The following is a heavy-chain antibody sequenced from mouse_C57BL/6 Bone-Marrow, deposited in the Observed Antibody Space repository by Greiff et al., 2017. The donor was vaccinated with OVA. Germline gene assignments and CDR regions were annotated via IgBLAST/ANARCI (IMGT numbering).Heavy chain of an antibody. D-gene: IGHD1-1*01. V-gene: IGHV1-26*01. CDR1: GYTFTDYY. CDR3: GRGRSDYYGSFPD. J-gene: IGHJ2*01. CDR2: INPNNGGT. Sequence: EVQLQQSGPELVKPGASVKISCKASGYTFTDYYMNWVKQSHGKSLEWIGDINPNNGGTSYNQKFKGKATLTVDKSSSTAYMELRSLTSEDSAVYYCGRGRSDYYGSFPDWGQGTTLTVSS.